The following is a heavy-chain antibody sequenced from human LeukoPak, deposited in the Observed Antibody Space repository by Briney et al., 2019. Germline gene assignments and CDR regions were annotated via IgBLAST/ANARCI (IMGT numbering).Heavy chain of an antibody. D-gene: IGHD2-2*01. V-gene: IGHV3-64*01. CDR3: ARGVVPAATPYYFDY. J-gene: IGHJ4*02. Sequence: TGGSLRLSCAASGFTFSSYAMHWVRQAPGKGLEYVSAISSNGGSTYYANSVKGRFTISRDNSKNTLYLQMGSLRAEDMAVYYCARGVVPAATPYYFDYWGLGTLVTVSS. CDR2: ISSNGGST. CDR1: GFTFSSYA.